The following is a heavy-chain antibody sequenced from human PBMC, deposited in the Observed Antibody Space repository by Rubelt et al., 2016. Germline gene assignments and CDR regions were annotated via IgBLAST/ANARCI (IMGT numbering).Heavy chain of an antibody. V-gene: IGHV3-30*04. CDR1: GFTFSSYA. J-gene: IGHJ4*02. D-gene: IGHD3-16*01. CDR2: ISYDGSNK. CDR3: ARGIRTNGGVSY. Sequence: QVQLVESGGGVVQPGRSLRLSCAASGFTFSSYAMHWVRQAPGKGLEWVAVISYDGSNKYYADSVKGRVTISRDNAKNTLELQMNSLRAEDTAGYYCARGIRTNGGVSYWGQGTLVTVSS.